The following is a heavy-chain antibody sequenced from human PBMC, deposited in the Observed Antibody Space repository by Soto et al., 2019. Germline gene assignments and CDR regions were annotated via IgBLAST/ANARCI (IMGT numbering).Heavy chain of an antibody. J-gene: IGHJ5*02. Sequence: ISSYYWSWIRQPPGKGLEWIGYIYYSGSTNYNPSLKSRVTISVDTSKNQFSLKLSSVTAAETAVYYCARYSSGWYRIDPWGQGTLITVSS. V-gene: IGHV4-59*08. D-gene: IGHD6-19*01. CDR3: ARYSSGWYRIDP. CDR2: IYYSGST. CDR1: ISSYY.